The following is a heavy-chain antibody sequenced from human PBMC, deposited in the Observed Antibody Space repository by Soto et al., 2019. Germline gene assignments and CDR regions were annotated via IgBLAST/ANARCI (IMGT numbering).Heavy chain of an antibody. CDR2: IYYSGST. CDR1: GGSISSYY. D-gene: IGHD3-10*01. CDR3: ARGTSPSITMVRGVTSNWFDP. V-gene: IGHV4-59*01. J-gene: IGHJ5*02. Sequence: SETLSLTCTVSGGSISSYYWSWIRQPPGKGLEWIGYIYYSGSTNYNPSLKSRVTISVDTSKNQFSLKLSSVTAADTAVYYCARGTSPSITMVRGVTSNWFDPWGQGTLVTVSS.